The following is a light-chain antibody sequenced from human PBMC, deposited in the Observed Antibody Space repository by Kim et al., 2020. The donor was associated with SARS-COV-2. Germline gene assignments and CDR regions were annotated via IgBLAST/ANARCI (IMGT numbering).Light chain of an antibody. J-gene: IGKJ4*01. V-gene: IGKV1-12*01. CDR2: GTS. Sequence: DIQMTQSPSSVSASVGDRVTITCRASQGIAGWLAWYQQKPGKAPKLLIYGTSTLQTGVPSRFSGSGSETHFTLTISSLQPEDFATYYCQQADSFPLTFGGGTKVDIK. CDR3: QQADSFPLT. CDR1: QGIAGW.